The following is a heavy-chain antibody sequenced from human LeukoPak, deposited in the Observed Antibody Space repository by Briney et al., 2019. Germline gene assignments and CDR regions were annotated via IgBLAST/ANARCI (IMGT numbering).Heavy chain of an antibody. CDR2: IYYSGST. Sequence: PSETLSLTCTVSGGSISSGGYYWSWIRQHPGKGLEWIGSIYYSGSTYYNPSLKSRVTISVDTSKNQFSLKLSSVTAADTAVYYCARVGGAAGTEWFDPWGQGTLVTVSS. D-gene: IGHD6-13*01. CDR1: GGSISSGGYY. V-gene: IGHV4-39*07. CDR3: ARVGGAAGTEWFDP. J-gene: IGHJ5*02.